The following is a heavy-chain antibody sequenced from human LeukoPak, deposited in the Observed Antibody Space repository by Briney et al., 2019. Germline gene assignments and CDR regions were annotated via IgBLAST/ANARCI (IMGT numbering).Heavy chain of an antibody. CDR3: AGVSDFWSGYDPKNWFDP. J-gene: IGHJ5*02. CDR2: IYYSGST. Sequence: SETLSLTCTVPGGSISSSSYYWGWIRQPPGKGLEWIGSIYYSGSTYYNPSLKSRVTISVDTSKNQFSLKLSSVTAADTAVYYCAGVSDFWSGYDPKNWFDPWGQGTLVTVSS. CDR1: GGSISSSSYY. V-gene: IGHV4-39*01. D-gene: IGHD3-3*01.